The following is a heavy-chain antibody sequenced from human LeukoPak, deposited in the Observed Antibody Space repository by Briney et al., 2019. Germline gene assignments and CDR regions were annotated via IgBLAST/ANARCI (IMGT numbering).Heavy chain of an antibody. CDR2: IYSGGST. Sequence: PGGSLRLSCAASGFTVSSNYMSWVRQAPGKGLEWVSVIYSGGSTYYADSVKGRFTISRDNSKNTLYLQMNSLRAEDTAVYYCARDMGGYYGSGSYFDYWGQETLVTVSS. J-gene: IGHJ4*02. CDR1: GFTVSSNY. CDR3: ARDMGGYYGSGSYFDY. V-gene: IGHV3-66*01. D-gene: IGHD3-10*01.